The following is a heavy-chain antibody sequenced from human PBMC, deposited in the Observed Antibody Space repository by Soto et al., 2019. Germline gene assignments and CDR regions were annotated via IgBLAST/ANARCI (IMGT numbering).Heavy chain of an antibody. J-gene: IGHJ6*03. V-gene: IGHV3-11*01. D-gene: IGHD3-3*01. CDR2: ISSSGSTI. Sequence: LRLSCAASGFTFSDYYMSWIRQAPGKGLEWVSYISSSGSTIYYADSVKGRFTISRDNAKNSLYLQMNSLRAEDTAVYYCARVGRSGYEYYYYYYMDVWGKGTTVTVSS. CDR3: ARVGRSGYEYYYYYYMDV. CDR1: GFTFSDYY.